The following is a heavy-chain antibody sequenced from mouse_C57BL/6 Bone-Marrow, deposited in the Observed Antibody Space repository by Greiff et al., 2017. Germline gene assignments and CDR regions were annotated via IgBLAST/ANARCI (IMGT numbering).Heavy chain of an antibody. D-gene: IGHD2-12*01. CDR2: IYPGSGNT. CDR3: AKGDLRVMDY. Sequence: VQLQQSGAELVRPGASVKLSCKASGYTFTDYYINWVKQRPGQGLEWIARIYPGSGNTYYNEKFKGKATLTAEKSSSTAYMQLSSLTSEASAVYFCAKGDLRVMDYWGQGTSVTVSS. J-gene: IGHJ4*01. V-gene: IGHV1-76*01. CDR1: GYTFTDYY.